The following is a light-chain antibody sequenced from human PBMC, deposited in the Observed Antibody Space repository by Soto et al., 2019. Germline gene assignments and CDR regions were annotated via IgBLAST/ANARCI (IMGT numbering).Light chain of an antibody. CDR1: QSVSSS. V-gene: IGKV3-15*01. CDR2: GVS. J-gene: IGKJ4*01. CDR3: QQYHTWPIT. Sequence: EILMTQSPATLSVSPGERATLSCRASQSVSSSLAWYQQKRGQPPRLLIYGVSTRAPGVPAGFSGSGSGTEFTLTISSLQSEDCAIYYCQQYHTWPITFGGGTKVDIK.